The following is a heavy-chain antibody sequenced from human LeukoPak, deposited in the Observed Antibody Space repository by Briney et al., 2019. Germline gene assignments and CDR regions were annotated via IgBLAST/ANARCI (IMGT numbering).Heavy chain of an antibody. CDR1: GFNFRDYF. CDR2: ISATTNRV. Sequence: PGGSLRLSCAASGFNFRDYFMTWIRQAPGKGLEWISYISATTNRVYYADSVQGRFTISRDNSKNTLYLQMNSLRADDTAVYYCAGVDAAMPDAFDIWGQGTTVTVSS. D-gene: IGHD5-18*01. J-gene: IGHJ3*02. V-gene: IGHV3-11*04. CDR3: AGVDAAMPDAFDI.